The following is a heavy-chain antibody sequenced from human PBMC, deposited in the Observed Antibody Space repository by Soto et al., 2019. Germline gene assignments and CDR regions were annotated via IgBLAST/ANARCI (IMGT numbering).Heavy chain of an antibody. D-gene: IGHD4-4*01. V-gene: IGHV3-7*03. CDR2: IRPDGSET. Sequence: EVQLVQSGGGLVQPGGSLRFSCVGSGFTFTDFYMNWVRQAPGKGLEWVANIRPDGSETNYVESVKGRFTTSRDNAKNSLFLQMNSLRADDTAVYYCAGWGGHDYNYWGQGILVTVSS. CDR1: GFTFTDFY. J-gene: IGHJ4*02. CDR3: AGWGGHDYNY.